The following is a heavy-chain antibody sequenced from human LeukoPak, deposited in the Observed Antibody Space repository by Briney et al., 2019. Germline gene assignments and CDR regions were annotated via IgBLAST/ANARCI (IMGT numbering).Heavy chain of an antibody. J-gene: IGHJ4*02. CDR1: GGSIRSYY. CDR2: INHSGST. Sequence: SETLSLTCTVSGGSIRSYYWSWLRQPPGKGLQWIGEINHSGSTSYNPSLKSRVTISVDTSKNQFSLKVNSVTAADTAVYYCARGRNYYESSGYYYYFDYWGQGTLVTVSS. CDR3: ARGRNYYESSGYYYYFDY. V-gene: IGHV4-34*01. D-gene: IGHD3-22*01.